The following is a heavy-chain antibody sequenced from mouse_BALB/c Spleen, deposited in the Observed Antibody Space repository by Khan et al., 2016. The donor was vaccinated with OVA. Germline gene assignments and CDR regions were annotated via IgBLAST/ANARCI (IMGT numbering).Heavy chain of an antibody. V-gene: IGHV5-6-4*01. Sequence: EVELVESGRGLVRPGGSLKLSCAASGFSFTSYTMSWVRQTPEKRLEWVATISSGSTYTYYPDSVKGRFTISRDNAKNTLYLQMSSLKSEDTDMYYCTRDGNYAHWYFDVWGAGTTVTVSS. CDR1: GFSFTSYT. J-gene: IGHJ1*01. D-gene: IGHD2-1*01. CDR2: ISSGSTYT. CDR3: TRDGNYAHWYFDV.